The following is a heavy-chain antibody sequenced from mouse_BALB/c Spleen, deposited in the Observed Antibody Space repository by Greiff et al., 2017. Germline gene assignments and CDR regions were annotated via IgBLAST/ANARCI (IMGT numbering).Heavy chain of an antibody. CDR2: IDPENGNT. D-gene: IGHD2-2*01. V-gene: IGHV14-1*02. Sequence: VQLQQSGAELVRPGALVKLSCKASGFNITDYYLHWVKQRPEQGLEWIGWIDPENGNTIYDPKFQGKAIITADTSSNTAYLQLSSLTSEDTAVYYGARGDGNDGFADWGQGTLVTVSA. CDR1: GFNITDYY. CDR3: ARGDGNDGFAD. J-gene: IGHJ3*01.